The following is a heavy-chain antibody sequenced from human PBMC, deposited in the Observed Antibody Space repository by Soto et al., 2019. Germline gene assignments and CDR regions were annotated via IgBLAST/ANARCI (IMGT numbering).Heavy chain of an antibody. J-gene: IGHJ4*01. D-gene: IGHD3-10*01. Sequence: PGGSLRLSCAASGFTFGSYWMSWVRQAPGKGLEWLATIKWDASEKKYVDSVKGRFTMSRDNAKNSLYLQMDSLRAEDTAVYYCARAAGYGSGPSVNHSLDYWGHGTPVTVS. CDR2: IKWDASEK. CDR3: ARAAGYGSGPSVNHSLDY. V-gene: IGHV3-7*01. CDR1: GFTFGSYW.